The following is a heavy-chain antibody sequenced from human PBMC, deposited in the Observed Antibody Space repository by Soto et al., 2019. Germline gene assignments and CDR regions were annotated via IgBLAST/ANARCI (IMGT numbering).Heavy chain of an antibody. CDR3: ARDYYDDSSGHIPRRPFDY. CDR1: GYTFTSYG. J-gene: IGHJ4*02. CDR2: ISAYNGNT. Sequence: ASVKVSCKASGYTFTSYGISWVRQAPGQGLEWMGWISAYNGNTNYAQKLQGRVTMTTDTSTSTAYMELRSLRSDDTAVYYCARDYYDDSSGHIPRRPFDYWGQGTLVTVSS. D-gene: IGHD3-22*01. V-gene: IGHV1-18*01.